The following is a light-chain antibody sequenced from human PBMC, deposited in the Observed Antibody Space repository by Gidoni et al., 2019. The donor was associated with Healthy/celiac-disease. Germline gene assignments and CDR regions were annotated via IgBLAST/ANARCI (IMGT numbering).Light chain of an antibody. V-gene: IGKV1-5*03. CDR3: QQYNSYRYT. Sequence: DIQMTPSPSTLSASVGDRVTITCRASQSISSWLAWYQQKPGKAPTLLIYKASSLESGVPSRFSGIGSGTEFTLTISSLQPYDFATYYCQQYNSYRYTFGQGTKLEIK. J-gene: IGKJ2*01. CDR2: KAS. CDR1: QSISSW.